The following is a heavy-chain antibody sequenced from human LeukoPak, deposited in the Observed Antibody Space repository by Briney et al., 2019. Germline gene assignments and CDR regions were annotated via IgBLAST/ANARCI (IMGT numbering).Heavy chain of an antibody. CDR1: GFTFNTYA. D-gene: IGHD3-9*01. Sequence: GGSLRLPCAASGFTFNTYAMSWVRQAPGKGLEWISVTSGSGGTTYYADSVKGRFTISRDNSKNTVYLQMNSLRAEDTAVYYCAKDRLAWSSGIDSRGQGTLVTVSS. CDR3: AKDRLAWSSGIDS. V-gene: IGHV3-23*01. J-gene: IGHJ4*02. CDR2: TSGSGGTT.